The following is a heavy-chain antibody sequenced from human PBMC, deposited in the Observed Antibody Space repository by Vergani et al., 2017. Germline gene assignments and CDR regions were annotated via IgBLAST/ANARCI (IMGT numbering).Heavy chain of an antibody. CDR3: ARTIVVVPAAIVGGPFDY. CDR1: GFSLSNARMG. V-gene: IGHV2-26*01. Sequence: QVTLKESGPVLVKPTETLTLTCTVSGFSLSNARMGVSWIRQPPGKALEWLAHIFSNDEKSYSTSLKSRLTISKDTSKSQVVLTMTNMDPVDTATYYGARTIVVVPAAIVGGPFDYWGQGTLVTVSS. J-gene: IGHJ4*02. CDR2: IFSNDEK. D-gene: IGHD2-2*01.